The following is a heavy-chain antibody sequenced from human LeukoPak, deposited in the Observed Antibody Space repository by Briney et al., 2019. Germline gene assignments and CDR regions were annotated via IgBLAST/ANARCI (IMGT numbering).Heavy chain of an antibody. V-gene: IGHV3-23*01. CDR2: VIGTGDST. CDR3: ASLYNDYGDY. Sequence: GGSLRLSCAASGFTFRNHGRSGVRQAPGKGLEWGSGVIGTGDSTFYADPVKGRFTISRDNSRNTLYPHMNSLRVDDTAVYYCASLYNDYGDYWGQGALVTVSS. D-gene: IGHD5-24*01. CDR1: GFTFRNHG. J-gene: IGHJ4*02.